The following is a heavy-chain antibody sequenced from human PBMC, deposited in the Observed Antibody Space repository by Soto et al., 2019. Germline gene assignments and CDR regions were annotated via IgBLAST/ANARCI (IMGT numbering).Heavy chain of an antibody. CDR1: GFTFSSYS. V-gene: IGHV3-48*01. Sequence: GGSLRLSCAASGFTFSSYSMNWVRQAPGKGQEWVSYISSSSSTIYYADSVKGRFTISRDNAKNSLYLQMNSLRAEDTAVYYCARDQDYGDYVGPYYMDVWGKGTTVTVSS. J-gene: IGHJ6*03. D-gene: IGHD4-17*01. CDR3: ARDQDYGDYVGPYYMDV. CDR2: ISSSSSTI.